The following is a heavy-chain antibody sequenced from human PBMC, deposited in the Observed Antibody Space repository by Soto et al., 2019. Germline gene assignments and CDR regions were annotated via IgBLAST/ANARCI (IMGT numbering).Heavy chain of an antibody. V-gene: IGHV1-18*01. D-gene: IGHD1-26*01. CDR3: ARASGMGATDAFDI. Sequence: ASVKVSCKASGYTFTSYGISWVRQAPGQGLEWMGWISAYDGNTNYAQKLQGRVTMTTDTSTSTAYMELRSLRSDYSAVYYCARASGMGATDAFDIWGQVTMVTVSS. J-gene: IGHJ3*02. CDR2: ISAYDGNT. CDR1: GYTFTSYG.